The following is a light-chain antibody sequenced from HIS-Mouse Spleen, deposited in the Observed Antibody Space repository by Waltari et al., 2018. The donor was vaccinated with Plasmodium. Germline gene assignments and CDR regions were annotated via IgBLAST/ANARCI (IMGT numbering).Light chain of an antibody. CDR3: CSYAGSSTDV. CDR1: SSDVGRYNL. V-gene: IGLV2-23*01. Sequence: QSALTQPASVSGSPGQSITISCTGTSSDVGRYNLVSRYQQHPGKAPKLMIYEGSKRPAGVSNRFSGSKSGNTAALTISGLQAEDEADYCCCSYAGSSTDVFGTGTKVTVL. J-gene: IGLJ1*01. CDR2: EGS.